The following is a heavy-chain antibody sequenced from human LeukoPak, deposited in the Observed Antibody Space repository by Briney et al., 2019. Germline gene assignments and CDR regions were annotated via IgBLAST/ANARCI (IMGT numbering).Heavy chain of an antibody. J-gene: IGHJ4*02. Sequence: SETLSLTCTVSGGSISSSSYYWGWIRQPPGKGLEWIGSIYYSGSTYYNPSLKSRVTISVDTSKNQFSLKLTSVTAADTAVYYCAGGSGWLSSYYFDYWGQGILVTVSS. CDR3: AGGSGWLSSYYFDY. V-gene: IGHV4-39*07. CDR2: IYYSGST. CDR1: GGSISSSSYY. D-gene: IGHD6-19*01.